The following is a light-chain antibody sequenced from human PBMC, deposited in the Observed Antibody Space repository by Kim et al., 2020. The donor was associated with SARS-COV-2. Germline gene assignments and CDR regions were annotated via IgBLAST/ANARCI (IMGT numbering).Light chain of an antibody. J-gene: IGKJ1*01. V-gene: IGKV1-27*01. Sequence: DIQMTQSPSSLSASVGDRVTITCRASQDISFYLAWYQHKPGKVPKLLIYGASTLRSGVPSRFSGGGSGTDFSLTISSLQPDDVATYYYQKYSSVPPWTFGQGTKVDIK. CDR1: QDISFY. CDR2: GAS. CDR3: QKYSSVPPWT.